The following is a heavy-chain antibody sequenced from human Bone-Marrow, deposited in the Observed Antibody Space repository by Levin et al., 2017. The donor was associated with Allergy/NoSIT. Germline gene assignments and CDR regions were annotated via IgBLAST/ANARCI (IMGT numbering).Heavy chain of an antibody. J-gene: IGHJ6*02. CDR3: AGPGGGNSTYYYYGMDV. CDR1: GFTFANYS. Sequence: GGSLRLSCVGSGFTFANYSMNWVRQAPGKGLEWVSSISSTSSHIYYADSAKGRFTVSRDNAKNSLYLPMNSLRAEDTAVYYCAGPGGGNSTYYYYGMDVWGQGTTVIVSS. V-gene: IGHV3-21*01. D-gene: IGHD4-23*01. CDR2: ISSTSSHI.